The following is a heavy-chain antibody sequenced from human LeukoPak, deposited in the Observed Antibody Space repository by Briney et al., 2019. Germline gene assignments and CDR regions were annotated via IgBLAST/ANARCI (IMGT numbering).Heavy chain of an antibody. V-gene: IGHV3-30*02. D-gene: IGHD3-10*01. J-gene: IGHJ4*02. CDR3: AKDRRGPYYFDY. CDR2: IRYDGSNK. Sequence: PGGSLRLSCAASGFTFSSYGMHWVRQAPGKGLEWVAFIRYDGSNKYYADFVKGRFTISRDNSKNTLYLQMNSLRAEDTAVYYCAKDRRGPYYFDYWGQGTLVTVSS. CDR1: GFTFSSYG.